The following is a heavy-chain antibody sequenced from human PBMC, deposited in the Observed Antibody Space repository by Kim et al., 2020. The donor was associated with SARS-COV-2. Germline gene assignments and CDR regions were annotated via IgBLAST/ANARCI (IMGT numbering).Heavy chain of an antibody. CDR1: GFTFSNSW. CDR3: TTLLRYFDGLAVKYYYYGMDV. CDR2: IKSETDGGTT. V-gene: IGHV3-15*01. D-gene: IGHD3-9*01. Sequence: GGSLRLSCAASGFTFSNSWMSWVRQAPGKGLEWVGGIKSETDGGTTDYAAPGRGRFTISRDETKNKLYMQMNILKTEDTAVYYCTTLLRYFDGLAVKYYYYGMDVWGQGTTVTVSS. J-gene: IGHJ6*02.